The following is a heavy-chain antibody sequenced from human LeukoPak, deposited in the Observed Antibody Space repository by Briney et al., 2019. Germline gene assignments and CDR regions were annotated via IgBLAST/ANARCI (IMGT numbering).Heavy chain of an antibody. CDR2: INPNSGGT. D-gene: IGHD6-13*01. J-gene: IGHJ4*02. CDR3: ARVIAAASTRLDY. V-gene: IGHV1-2*02. CDR1: GYTFTDYY. Sequence: ASVKVSCKASGYTFTDYYMHWVRQAPGQGLEWMGWINPNSGGTNYAQKFQGRVTMTRDTSISTAYMELSRLRYDDTAMYYCARVIAAASTRLDYWGQGTLVTVSS.